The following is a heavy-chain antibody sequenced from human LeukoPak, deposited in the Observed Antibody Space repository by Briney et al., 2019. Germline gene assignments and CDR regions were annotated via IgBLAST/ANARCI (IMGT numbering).Heavy chain of an antibody. D-gene: IGHD4-17*01. Sequence: SETLSLTCAVYGGSFSGYYWSWIRQPPGKGLEWIGEINHSGSTNYNPSLKSRVTISVDTSKNQFSLKLSSVTAADTAVYYCARGVADYGDYGGEASDYWGQGTLVTVSS. CDR2: INHSGST. CDR1: GGSFSGYY. J-gene: IGHJ4*02. CDR3: ARGVADYGDYGGEASDY. V-gene: IGHV4-34*01.